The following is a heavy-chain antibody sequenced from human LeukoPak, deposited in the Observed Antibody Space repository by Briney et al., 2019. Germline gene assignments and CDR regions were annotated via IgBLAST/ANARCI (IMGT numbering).Heavy chain of an antibody. D-gene: IGHD2-15*01. Sequence: GGSLRLSCAASGFTFSIYAMSWVRQAPGKGLEWVSSISSSSSYIYYADSVKGRFTISRDNAKNSLYLQMNSLRAEDTAVYYCASSVVVVAATGVWGQGTLVTVSS. J-gene: IGHJ4*02. CDR2: ISSSSSYI. V-gene: IGHV3-21*01. CDR1: GFTFSIYA. CDR3: ASSVVVVAATGV.